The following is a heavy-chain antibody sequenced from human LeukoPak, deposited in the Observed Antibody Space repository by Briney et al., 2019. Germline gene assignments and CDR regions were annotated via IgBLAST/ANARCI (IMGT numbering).Heavy chain of an antibody. CDR3: ASSHLYSSSWYLSGRFDF. Sequence: SSETLSLTCTVSGGSISSYYWNWIRQPPGKGLEWIEYIYYTGTTNYNPSLKSRVTISVDTSKNQFSLKLTSVTAADTAVYYCASSHLYSSSWYLSGRFDFWGQGTLVTVSS. D-gene: IGHD6-13*01. CDR1: GGSISSYY. V-gene: IGHV4-59*01. J-gene: IGHJ4*02. CDR2: IYYTGTT.